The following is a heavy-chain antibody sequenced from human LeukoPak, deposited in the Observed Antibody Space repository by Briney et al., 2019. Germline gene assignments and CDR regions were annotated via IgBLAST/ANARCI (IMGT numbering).Heavy chain of an antibody. CDR3: ARFPIIVVEDAFDI. V-gene: IGHV3-53*01. Sequence: GGSLRLSCTVSGFTVSSNSMSWVRQAPGKGLEWVSFIYSDNTHYSDSVKGRFTISRDNSKNTLYLQMNSLRAEDTAVYYCARFPIIVVEDAFDIWGQGTMVTVSS. CDR2: IYSDNT. CDR1: GFTVSSNS. J-gene: IGHJ3*02. D-gene: IGHD2-15*01.